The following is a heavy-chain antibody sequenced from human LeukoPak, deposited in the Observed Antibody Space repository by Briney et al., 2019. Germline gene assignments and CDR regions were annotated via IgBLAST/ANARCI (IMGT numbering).Heavy chain of an antibody. D-gene: IGHD3-10*01. Sequence: GGSLRLSCAASGFTFSNAWMSWVRQAPGKGREWVGRIKSKTDGGTTDYAAPVKGRFTISRDDSKNTLYLQMNSLKTEDTAVYYCTTLMMVRGVIITFAFDIWGQGTMVTVSS. CDR1: GFTFSNAW. CDR3: TTLMMVRGVIITFAFDI. J-gene: IGHJ3*02. V-gene: IGHV3-15*01. CDR2: IKSKTDGGTT.